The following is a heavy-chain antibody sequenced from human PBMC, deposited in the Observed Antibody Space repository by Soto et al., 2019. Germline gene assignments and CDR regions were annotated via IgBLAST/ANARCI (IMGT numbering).Heavy chain of an antibody. CDR3: ARELDEAFDI. D-gene: IGHD3-3*01. CDR2: YGTRSTSV. J-gene: IGHJ3*02. CDR1: GFTFSRHS. V-gene: IGHV3-21*01. Sequence: GGALRLSCAASGFTFSRHSMNWVRQAPGKGLEWVSSYGTRSTSVFYIDSVKGRFTISRDNAKNSLYLQMNSLRAEDSAVYYCARELDEAFDIWGQGTMVTVSS.